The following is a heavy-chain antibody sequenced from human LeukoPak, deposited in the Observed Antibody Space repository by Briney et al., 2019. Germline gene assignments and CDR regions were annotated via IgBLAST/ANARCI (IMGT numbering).Heavy chain of an antibody. V-gene: IGHV3-48*01. CDR1: GFTFSSYS. D-gene: IGHD2-15*01. J-gene: IGHJ4*02. CDR2: ISSSSSTI. Sequence: GGSLRLSWAASGFTFSSYSMNWVRQAPGKGLEWVSYISSSSSTIYYADSVKGRFTISRDNAKNSLYLQMNSLRAEDTAVYYCAREYCSGGSCYGFDYWGQGTLVTVSS. CDR3: AREYCSGGSCYGFDY.